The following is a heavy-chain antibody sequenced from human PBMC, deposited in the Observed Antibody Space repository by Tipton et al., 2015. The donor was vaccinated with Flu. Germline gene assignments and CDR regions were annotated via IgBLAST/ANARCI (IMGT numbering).Heavy chain of an antibody. CDR1: GFTFSSYW. D-gene: IGHD7-27*01. CDR3: ARDGEIYYFDY. Sequence: SLRLSCTTPGFTFSSYWMHRVRQAPGKGLWWVSRINSDGSSTSYADSVKGRFTISRDNAKNTLYLQMNSLRAEDTSVYYGARDGEIYYFDYWGQGTLVTVSS. CDR2: INSDGSST. V-gene: IGHV3-74*01. J-gene: IGHJ4*02.